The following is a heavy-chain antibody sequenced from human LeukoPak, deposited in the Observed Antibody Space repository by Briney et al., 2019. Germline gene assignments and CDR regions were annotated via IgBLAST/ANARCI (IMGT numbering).Heavy chain of an antibody. CDR2: INHNGGT. V-gene: IGHV4-34*01. CDR3: ARVAYRYSINDWSRTGLGAYATKYYYYMDV. CDR1: GFTFSDYY. J-gene: IGHJ6*03. Sequence: GSLRLSCAASGFTFSDYYMSWIRQAPGEGLEWIGEINHNGGTNHNPSLVSRVIMSVDTSKNQFSLKVSSVTAADTAVYYCARVAYRYSINDWSRTGLGAYATKYYYYMDVWGKGTTVTVSS. D-gene: IGHD3-9*01.